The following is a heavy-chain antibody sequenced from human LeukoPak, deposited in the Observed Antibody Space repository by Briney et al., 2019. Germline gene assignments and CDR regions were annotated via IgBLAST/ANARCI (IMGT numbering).Heavy chain of an antibody. CDR1: GFTFSSYA. J-gene: IGHJ4*02. V-gene: IGHV3-23*01. D-gene: IGHD3-10*01. CDR2: ISGSGGST. Sequence: AGGSLRLSCAASGFTFSSYAMSWVRQAPGKGLEWVSAISGSGGSTYYADSVKGRFTISRDNSKNTLYLQMDSLRAEDTAIYYCAKARTMVRGVVFDYWGQGTLVTVSS. CDR3: AKARTMVRGVVFDY.